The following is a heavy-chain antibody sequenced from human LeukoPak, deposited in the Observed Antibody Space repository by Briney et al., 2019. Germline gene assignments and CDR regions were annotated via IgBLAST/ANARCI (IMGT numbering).Heavy chain of an antibody. Sequence: GGSLRLSCAASGFTFSSYSMNWVRQAPGKGLEWVSSISSSSSYIYYADSVKGRFTISRDNAKNSLYLQMNSLRAEDTAVYYCASCSSTSCYFSNFDYWGQGTLVTASS. CDR3: ASCSSTSCYFSNFDY. D-gene: IGHD2-2*01. CDR2: ISSSSSYI. V-gene: IGHV3-21*01. J-gene: IGHJ4*02. CDR1: GFTFSSYS.